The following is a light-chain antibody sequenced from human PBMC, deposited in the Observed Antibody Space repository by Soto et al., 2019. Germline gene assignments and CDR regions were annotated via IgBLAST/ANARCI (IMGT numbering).Light chain of an antibody. CDR3: CSYTSSSVV. Sequence: QSVLTQPPSVSGAPGQRVTISCSGTSSSIGAGYEVHWYHQLPGTAPKLMIYEASKRPSGVSIRFSGSKSGNTASLTISGLQAEDEADYYCCSYTSSSVVFGGGTKLTVL. CDR2: EAS. V-gene: IGLV1-40*01. CDR1: SSSIGAGYE. J-gene: IGLJ2*01.